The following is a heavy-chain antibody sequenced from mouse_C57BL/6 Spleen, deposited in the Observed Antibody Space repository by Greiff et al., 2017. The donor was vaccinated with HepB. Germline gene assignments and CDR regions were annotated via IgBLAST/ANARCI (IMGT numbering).Heavy chain of an antibody. Sequence: LQQPGAELVMPGASVKLSCKASGYTFTSYWMHWVKQRPGQGLEWIGEIDPSDSYTNYNQKFKGKSTLTVDKSSSTAYMQLSSLTSEDSAVYYCARRMIYDGYYDGFAYWGQGTLVTVSA. CDR2: IDPSDSYT. D-gene: IGHD2-3*01. CDR3: ARRMIYDGYYDGFAY. J-gene: IGHJ3*01. CDR1: GYTFTSYW. V-gene: IGHV1-69*01.